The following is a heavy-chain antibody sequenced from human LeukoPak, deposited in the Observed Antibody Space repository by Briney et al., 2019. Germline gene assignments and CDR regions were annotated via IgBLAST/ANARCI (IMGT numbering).Heavy chain of an antibody. D-gene: IGHD2/OR15-2a*01. CDR2: TNSGGNT. CDR1: GLTVSVNS. J-gene: IGHJ4*02. Sequence: GGSLRLSCVASGLTVSVNSMSWVCQAPGKGLEWVSTTNSGGNTYYGDSVRGRFTVSRDNSKNTLYLQMNSLRAEDTAVYYCARGFSLYYFDYWGQGTLVTVSS. CDR3: ARGFSLYYFDY. V-gene: IGHV3-53*01.